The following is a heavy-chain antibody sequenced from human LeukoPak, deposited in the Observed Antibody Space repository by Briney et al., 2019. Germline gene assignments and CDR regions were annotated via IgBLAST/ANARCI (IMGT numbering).Heavy chain of an antibody. CDR1: GFTLSTFW. V-gene: IGHV3-7*01. D-gene: IGHD5-24*01. J-gene: IGHJ4*02. Sequence: PGGSLRLSCAASGFTLSTFWMSWVRQAPGKGLEWVANMNQDGTEKHYVDPVKGRFTISRDNAKNSLYLQMNSLRVEDTAVYYCARPRGLHFGDHDSWGQGTLVTVSS. CDR3: ARPRGLHFGDHDS. CDR2: MNQDGTEK.